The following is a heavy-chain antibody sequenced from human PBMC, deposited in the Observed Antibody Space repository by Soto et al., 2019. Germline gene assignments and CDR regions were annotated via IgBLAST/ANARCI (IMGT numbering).Heavy chain of an antibody. D-gene: IGHD1-26*01. CDR2: IRWDGGST. CDR1: GFTFDDYT. CDR3: AKDIGGSYSSDRGYFDY. V-gene: IGHV3-43*01. Sequence: EVQLVESGGVVVQPGGSLRLSCAASGFTFDDYTMHWVRQAPGKGLEWVSLIRWDGGSTYYADSVKGRFTISRDNSKNSLYLQMNSLRTEDTALYYCAKDIGGSYSSDRGYFDYWGQGTLVTVSS. J-gene: IGHJ4*02.